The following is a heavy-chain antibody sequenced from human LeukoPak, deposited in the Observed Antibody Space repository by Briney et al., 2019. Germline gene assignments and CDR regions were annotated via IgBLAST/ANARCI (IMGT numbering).Heavy chain of an antibody. J-gene: IGHJ4*02. D-gene: IGHD5-24*01. Sequence: SETLSLTCAVYGGSFSGYYWSWIRQPPGKGLQWIGEINHSRSTNYNPSLKSRVTISVDTSKNQFSLKLSSVTAADTAVHYCARGNRDGYQPLGYWGQGTLVTVSS. V-gene: IGHV4-34*01. CDR1: GGSFSGYY. CDR2: INHSRST. CDR3: ARGNRDGYQPLGY.